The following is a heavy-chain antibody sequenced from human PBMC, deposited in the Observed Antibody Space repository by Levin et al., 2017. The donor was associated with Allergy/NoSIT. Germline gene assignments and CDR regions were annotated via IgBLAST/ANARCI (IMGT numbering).Heavy chain of an antibody. Sequence: GGSLRLSCAASGFTFSTYGMHWVRQAPGKGLECMATIWYDGSNKYYSDSVKGRFTISRDNSKNTLYLQMDSLRAEDTAVYYCASGTIFGVANSLDFGYWGQGTLVTVSS. D-gene: IGHD3-3*01. CDR1: GFTFSTYG. J-gene: IGHJ4*02. V-gene: IGHV3-33*01. CDR3: ASGTIFGVANSLDFGY. CDR2: IWYDGSNK.